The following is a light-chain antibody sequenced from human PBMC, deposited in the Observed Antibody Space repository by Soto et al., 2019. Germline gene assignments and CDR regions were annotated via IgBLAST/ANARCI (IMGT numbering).Light chain of an antibody. J-gene: IGKJ4*01. CDR2: DAS. V-gene: IGKV1-33*01. CDR1: QDISNY. CDR3: QQYDNLPPG. Sequence: DIQMTQSPSSLSASVGDRVTITCQASQDISNYLNWYQQKPGKAPKLLIYDASNLETGVPSRFSGSGSGTDFTFTISSLQPEDIATYYCQQYDNLPPGFGGGTKVDSK.